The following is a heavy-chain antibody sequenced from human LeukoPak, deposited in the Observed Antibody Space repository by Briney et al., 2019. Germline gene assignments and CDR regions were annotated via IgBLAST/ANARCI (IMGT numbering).Heavy chain of an antibody. CDR1: GYSFTSYW. J-gene: IGHJ5*02. D-gene: IGHD5-12*01. Sequence: KPGESLKIXCKGSGYSFTSYWIGWVRQMPGKDLEWMGIIYPGDSDTRYSPSFQGQVTISADKSISTAYLQWSSLKASDTAMYYCARGEYSGYVWFDPWGQGTLVTASS. CDR3: ARGEYSGYVWFDP. CDR2: IYPGDSDT. V-gene: IGHV5-51*03.